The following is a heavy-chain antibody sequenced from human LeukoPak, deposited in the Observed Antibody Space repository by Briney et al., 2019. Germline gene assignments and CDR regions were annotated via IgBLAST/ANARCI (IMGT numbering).Heavy chain of an antibody. D-gene: IGHD3-22*01. CDR1: GFTFSSHW. Sequence: GGSLRLSCAASGFTFSSHWMSWVRQAPGKGLEWVSYISSSSSTIYYADSVKGRFTISRDNAKNSLYLQMNSLRDEDTAVYYCARDYYENEGHWGQGTLVTVSS. CDR2: ISSSSSTI. V-gene: IGHV3-48*02. CDR3: ARDYYENEGH. J-gene: IGHJ4*02.